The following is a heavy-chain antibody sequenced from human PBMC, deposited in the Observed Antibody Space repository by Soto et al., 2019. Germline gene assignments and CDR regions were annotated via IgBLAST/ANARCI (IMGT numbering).Heavy chain of an antibody. V-gene: IGHV3-30*18. D-gene: IGHD5-12*01. CDR2: ISYDGSKK. Sequence: QVQLVESGGGVVQPGRSLRLSCAASGFTFSSYGMHWVRQAPGKGLEWVAVISYDGSKKYYADSVKGRFTISRDNSKNTLYLQMNSLRAEDTAVYYCAKGRGWLQLGYFDYWGQGTLVTVSS. J-gene: IGHJ4*02. CDR1: GFTFSSYG. CDR3: AKGRGWLQLGYFDY.